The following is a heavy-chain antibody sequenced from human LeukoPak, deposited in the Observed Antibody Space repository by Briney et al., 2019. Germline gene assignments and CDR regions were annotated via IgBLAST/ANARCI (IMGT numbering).Heavy chain of an antibody. Sequence: PSETLSLTCTVSGYSISSGYYWGWIRQPPGKGLEWIGSIYHSGSTYYNPSLKSRVTISVDTSKNQFSLKLSSVTAADTAVYYCARGPYNRNTVVGSGFDPWGQGTLVTVSS. J-gene: IGHJ5*02. V-gene: IGHV4-38-2*02. CDR1: GYSISSGYY. CDR2: IYHSGST. CDR3: ARGPYNRNTVVGSGFDP. D-gene: IGHD1-14*01.